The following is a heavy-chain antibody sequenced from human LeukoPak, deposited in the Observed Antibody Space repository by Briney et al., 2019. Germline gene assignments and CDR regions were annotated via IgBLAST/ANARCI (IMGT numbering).Heavy chain of an antibody. D-gene: IGHD3-16*01. CDR3: ARPAYNYRHYGLDV. CDR2: IKHGGST. J-gene: IGHJ6*02. V-gene: IGHV4-34*01. Sequence: SETLSLTCAVYGGSFSGYYWSWIRQPPGKGLEWIGEIKHGGSTNNNPSLKSRVTISVDTSEKQFSLKLNSVTAADTAVYYCARPAYNYRHYGLDVWGQGTTVTVSS. CDR1: GGSFSGYY.